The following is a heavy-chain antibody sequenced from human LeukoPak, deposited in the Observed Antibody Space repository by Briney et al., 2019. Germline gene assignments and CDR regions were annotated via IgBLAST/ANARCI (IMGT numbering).Heavy chain of an antibody. J-gene: IGHJ5*02. V-gene: IGHV1-69*05. D-gene: IGHD6-13*01. CDR3: AIPGYSSSWYRFDP. CDR1: GGTFSSYA. Sequence: GGSVRVSCKASGGTFSSYAISWVRQAPGQGLEWVGGIIPIFGAANYAQKFQGRVTITTDESTSTAYMELSSLRSEHTAVYYCAIPGYSSSWYRFDPWGQGTLVTVSS. CDR2: IIPIFGAA.